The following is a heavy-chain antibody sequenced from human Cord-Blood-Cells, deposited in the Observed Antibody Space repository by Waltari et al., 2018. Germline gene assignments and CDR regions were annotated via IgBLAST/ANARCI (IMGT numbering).Heavy chain of an antibody. V-gene: IGHV3-23*01. D-gene: IGHD6-6*01. CDR2: ISGSGGST. CDR1: GFTFSSYA. CDR3: AKDSGKQLVNWYFDL. Sequence: EVQLLESGGGLVQPGGSLSLSRAASGFTFSSYAMSWVRQAPGKGLEWVSAISGSGGSTYYADSVKGRFTISRDNSKNTLYLQMNSLRAEDTAVYYCAKDSGKQLVNWYFDLWGRGTLVTVSS. J-gene: IGHJ2*01.